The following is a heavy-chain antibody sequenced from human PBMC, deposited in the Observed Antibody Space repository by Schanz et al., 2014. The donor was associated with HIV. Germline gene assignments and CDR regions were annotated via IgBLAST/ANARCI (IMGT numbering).Heavy chain of an antibody. D-gene: IGHD4-4*01. CDR2: ISYDGVNK. V-gene: IGHV3-30*03. CDR3: ARDRLHPGNGMDV. J-gene: IGHJ6*02. Sequence: QVQLVESGGGVVQPGRSLRLSCVASGFSFDSFGMHWVRQAPGKGLEWVAVISYDGVNKHFADSVKGRFTISRDNSKKTVFLQMNNLRAEDTAVYYCARDRLHPGNGMDVWGQGTTVTVSS. CDR1: GFSFDSFG.